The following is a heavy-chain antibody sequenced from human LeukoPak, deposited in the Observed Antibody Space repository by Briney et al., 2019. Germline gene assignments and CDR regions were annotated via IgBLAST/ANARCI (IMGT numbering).Heavy chain of an antibody. J-gene: IGHJ4*02. D-gene: IGHD3-10*01. V-gene: IGHV1-69*04. CDR3: ARDSYYYGSGSSDGGFDY. CDR2: IIPILGIA. Sequence: SVKVSCKASGGTFSSYAISWVRQAPGQGLEWMGRIIPILGIANYAQKFQGRVTMTRNTSISTAYMELSSLRSEDTAAYYCARDSYYYGSGSSDGGFDYWGQGTLVTVSS. CDR1: GGTFSSYA.